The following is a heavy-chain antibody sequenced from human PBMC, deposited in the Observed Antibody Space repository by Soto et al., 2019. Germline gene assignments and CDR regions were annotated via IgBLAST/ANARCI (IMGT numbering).Heavy chain of an antibody. Sequence: PGGSLRLSCAASGFTLTPYWMTWVRQAPGKGLEWVANIHQDGSERYYVDSVKGRFTISRDNTKNSVYLQMDSLRVEDTALYYCVRSAPYDDLGSGYQTIDLWGQGT. CDR3: VRSAPYDDLGSGYQTIDL. V-gene: IGHV3-7*03. D-gene: IGHD3-3*01. J-gene: IGHJ5*02. CDR1: GFTLTPYW. CDR2: IHQDGSER.